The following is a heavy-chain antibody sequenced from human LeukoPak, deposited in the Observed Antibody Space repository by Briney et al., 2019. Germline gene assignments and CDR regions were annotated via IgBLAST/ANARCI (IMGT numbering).Heavy chain of an antibody. CDR3: ARPAYSSSWYYFEY. CDR1: GFTFSSFA. V-gene: IGHV3-23*01. CDR2: ISNSGGGT. Sequence: GGSLRLSCAASGFTFSSFAMSWVRLAPGKGLEWVSSISNSGGGTYYAESVKGRFTISGDNSKNTLYLQMSSLRAEDTAIYYCARPAYSSSWYYFEYWGQGTLVTVSS. J-gene: IGHJ4*02. D-gene: IGHD6-13*01.